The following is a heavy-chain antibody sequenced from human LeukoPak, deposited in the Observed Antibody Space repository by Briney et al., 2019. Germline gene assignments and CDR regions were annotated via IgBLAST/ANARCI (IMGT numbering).Heavy chain of an antibody. CDR1: GGSISSGDYY. Sequence: SETLSLTCTVSGGSISSGDYYWSWIRQPRGKGLEWIGYIYYSGSTNYNPSLKSRVTISVDTSKNQFSLKLSSVTAADTAVYYCARSTEGTVNFDYWGQGTLVTVSS. J-gene: IGHJ4*02. CDR2: IYYSGST. CDR3: ARSTEGTVNFDY. D-gene: IGHD2-21*02. V-gene: IGHV4-61*08.